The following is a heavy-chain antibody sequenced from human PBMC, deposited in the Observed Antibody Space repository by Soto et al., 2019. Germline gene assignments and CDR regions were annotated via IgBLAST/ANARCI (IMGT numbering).Heavy chain of an antibody. V-gene: IGHV1-69*02. CDR1: GGTFSSYT. D-gene: IGHD2-8*02. J-gene: IGHJ6*03. CDR2: IIPILGIA. CDR3: ARVLASYYYYMDV. Sequence: SVKVSCKASGGTFSSYTISWVRQAPGQGLEWMGRIIPILGIANYAQKLQGRVTITADKSTSTAYMELSSLRSEDTAVYYCARVLASYYYYMDVWGKGTTVTVSS.